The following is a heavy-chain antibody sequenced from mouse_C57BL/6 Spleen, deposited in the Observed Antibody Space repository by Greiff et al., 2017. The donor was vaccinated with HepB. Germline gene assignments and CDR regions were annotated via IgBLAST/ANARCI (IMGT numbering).Heavy chain of an antibody. V-gene: IGHV7-3*01. D-gene: IGHD4-1*01. CDR2: IRNKANGYTT. CDR3: ARGWDGFAY. Sequence: EVQLVESGGGLVQPGGSLSLSCAASGFTFTDYYMSWVRQPPGKALEWLGFIRNKANGYTTEYSASVKGRFTISRDNSQSILYLQMNALRAEDSATYYCARGWDGFAYWGQGTLVTVSA. CDR1: GFTFTDYY. J-gene: IGHJ3*01.